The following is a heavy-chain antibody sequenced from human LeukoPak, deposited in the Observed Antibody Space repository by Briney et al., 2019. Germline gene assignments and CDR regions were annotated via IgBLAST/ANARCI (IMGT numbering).Heavy chain of an antibody. J-gene: IGHJ3*01. V-gene: IGHV1-46*01. CDR2: ISPRGGAT. Sequence: GASVKVSCKASGYTLTSPYMHWVRQAPGQGLEWMGLISPRGGATIYGQKFQGRVTMTSDTSTSTVYMELSSLRPADTAVYYCASGMQLRVGELFLDTRYDGFDLWGQGTMVTVSS. CDR3: ASGMQLRVGELFLDTRYDGFDL. D-gene: IGHD3-16*01. CDR1: GYTLTSPY.